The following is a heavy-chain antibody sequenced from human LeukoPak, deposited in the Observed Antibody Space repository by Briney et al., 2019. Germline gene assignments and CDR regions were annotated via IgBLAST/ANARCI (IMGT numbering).Heavy chain of an antibody. CDR3: ARLMGQWELSSLRFDH. Sequence: GASVKVSCKASGYTFTANYIHWVRQAPGQGLEWMGWMNPNSGSTRYAQKFQGWVTMTRDTSNSTANMELSRLTSDDTAVYYCARLMGQWELSSLRFDHWGQGTRVTVSS. CDR1: GYTFTANY. CDR2: MNPNSGST. D-gene: IGHD1-26*01. V-gene: IGHV1-2*04. J-gene: IGHJ5*02.